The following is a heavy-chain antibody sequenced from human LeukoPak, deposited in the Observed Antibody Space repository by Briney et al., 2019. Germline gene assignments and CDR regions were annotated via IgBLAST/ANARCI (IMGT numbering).Heavy chain of an antibody. CDR3: ARDPGRFERDF. V-gene: IGHV1-8*01. CDR1: GYAFTSYD. D-gene: IGHD3-3*01. Sequence: ASVKVSCKASGYAFTSYDINWVRQATGQGLEWMGYMNPNSGNTGSAQKFQGRVTMTRDTSISTAYMEVDRLRSDDTAIYYCARDPGRFERDFWGQGTLVTVSS. CDR2: MNPNSGNT. J-gene: IGHJ4*02.